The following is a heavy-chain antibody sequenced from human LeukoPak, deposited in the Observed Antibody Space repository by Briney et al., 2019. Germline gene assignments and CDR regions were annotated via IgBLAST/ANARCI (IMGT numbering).Heavy chain of an antibody. Sequence: GESLKISCKGSGYXFTSYWIGWVRQMPGKGLAWMGIIYPGDSDTRYSPSFQGQVTISADKSISTAYLQWSSLKASDTAMYYCARREGTGYYGDRGDYYVMDVWGQGTTVTVSS. CDR2: IYPGDSDT. D-gene: IGHD3-10*01. CDR1: GYXFTSYW. V-gene: IGHV5-51*01. CDR3: ARREGTGYYGDRGDYYVMDV. J-gene: IGHJ6*02.